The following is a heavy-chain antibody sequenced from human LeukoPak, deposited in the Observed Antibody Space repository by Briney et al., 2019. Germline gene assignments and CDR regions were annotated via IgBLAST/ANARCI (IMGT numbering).Heavy chain of an antibody. V-gene: IGHV4-34*01. D-gene: IGHD6-13*01. J-gene: IGHJ5*02. CDR3: ARGVAAAGTRWFDP. Sequence: SETLSLTCAVYGGSFSGYYWSWIRQRPGKGLGWIGEINHSGSTNYNPSLKSRVTISVDTSKNQFSLKLSSVTAADTAVYYCARGVAAAGTRWFDPWGQGTLVTVSS. CDR1: GGSFSGYY. CDR2: INHSGST.